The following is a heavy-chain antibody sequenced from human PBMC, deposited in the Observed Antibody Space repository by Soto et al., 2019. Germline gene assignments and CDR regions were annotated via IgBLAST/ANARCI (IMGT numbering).Heavy chain of an antibody. D-gene: IGHD3-22*01. Sequence: XSGKVSWNASGYTFTSYYMHWVRQAHGQGLEWMGIINPSGGSTSYAQKFQGRVTMTRDTSTSTVYMELSSLRSEDTAVYYCARGLSYDSSGPHAFDIWGQGTMVTVSS. CDR3: ARGLSYDSSGPHAFDI. CDR2: INPSGGST. V-gene: IGHV1-46*01. CDR1: GYTFTSYY. J-gene: IGHJ3*02.